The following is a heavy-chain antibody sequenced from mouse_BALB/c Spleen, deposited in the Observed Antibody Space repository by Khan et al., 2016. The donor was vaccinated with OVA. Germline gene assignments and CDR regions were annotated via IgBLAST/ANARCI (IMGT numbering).Heavy chain of an antibody. CDR1: GYTFTSYT. CDR2: INPSSGYT. Sequence: QMQLEESGAELARPGASVKMSCKASGYTFTSYTMHWVKQRPGQGLEWIGYINPSSGYTKYTQKFKDKATLTADKSSSTAYMQLSSLTSEDSAVYYCARTHERWGQGTTLTVSS. CDR3: ARTHER. J-gene: IGHJ2*01. V-gene: IGHV1-4*01.